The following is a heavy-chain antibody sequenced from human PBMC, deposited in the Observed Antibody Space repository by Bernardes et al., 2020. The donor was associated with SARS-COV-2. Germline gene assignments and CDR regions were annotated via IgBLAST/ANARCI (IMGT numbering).Heavy chain of an antibody. J-gene: IGHJ6*02. CDR2: ISAYNGNT. CDR1: GYTFTSYG. D-gene: IGHD6-13*01. V-gene: IGHV1-18*04. CDR3: ARDLRRAAGDYYYYGMDV. Sequence: ASVKVSCKASGYTFTSYGISWVRQAPGQGLEWMGWISAYNGNTNYAQKLQGRVTMTTDTSTSTAYMELRSLRSDDTAVYYCARDLRRAAGDYYYYGMDVWGQGTTVPVSS.